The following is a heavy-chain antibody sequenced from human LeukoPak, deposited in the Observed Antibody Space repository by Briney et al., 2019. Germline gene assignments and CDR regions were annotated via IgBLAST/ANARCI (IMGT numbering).Heavy chain of an antibody. D-gene: IGHD3-22*01. CDR3: TRGSIAYYYMDV. CDR2: IYYSGST. J-gene: IGHJ6*03. CDR1: GGSISSYY. Sequence: SENLSLTCTVSGGSISSYYWSWIRQPPGKGLEWIGNIYYSGSTNYNPSLKSRVTISVDTSKNQFSLKLSSVTAAGTAVYYCTRGSIAYYYMDVWGKGTTVTISS. V-gene: IGHV4-59*01.